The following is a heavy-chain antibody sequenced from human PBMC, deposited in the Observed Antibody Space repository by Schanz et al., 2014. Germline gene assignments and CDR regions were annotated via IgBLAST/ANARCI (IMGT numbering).Heavy chain of an antibody. Sequence: QVQLVQSGAEVKKPGASVKVSCKASAYSLTGYYLHWVRQAPGQGLEWMGWINPNNGGTNYAQKFQGRVTMTRDTSISTAYMEMRSLRSDDTAVYYCARELRLEYYFDYWGQGTQVTVSS. V-gene: IGHV1-2*02. CDR2: INPNNGGT. CDR1: AYSLTGYY. D-gene: IGHD4-17*01. J-gene: IGHJ4*02. CDR3: ARELRLEYYFDY.